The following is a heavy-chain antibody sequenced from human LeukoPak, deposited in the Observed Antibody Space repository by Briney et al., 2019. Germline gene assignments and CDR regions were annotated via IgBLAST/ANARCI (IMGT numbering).Heavy chain of an antibody. J-gene: IGHJ4*02. V-gene: IGHV3-21*01. CDR1: GFTSSSYN. CDR3: ARGVEMATVSNYFDY. Sequence: KSGGSLRLSCAASGFTSSSYNMNWVRQAPGKGLEWVSSISSSSSYIYYADSVKDRLTISRENAKNSLYLQMNSLIAEDTAVYYCARGVEMATVSNYFDYWGQGTLVTVSS. CDR2: ISSSSSYI. D-gene: IGHD5-24*01.